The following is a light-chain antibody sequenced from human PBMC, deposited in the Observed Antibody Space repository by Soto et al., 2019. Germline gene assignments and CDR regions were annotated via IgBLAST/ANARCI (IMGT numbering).Light chain of an antibody. CDR1: QSVSSN. V-gene: IGKV3-15*01. CDR2: GAS. J-gene: IGKJ1*01. Sequence: EIVMTQSPATLSVSPGERATLSCRASQSVSSNLAWYQQKPGQGPRLLIYGASTRATGIPARFSGSGSGTEFTLTICSLQSEDFAVYYCQQYNKWPQTFGQGTKVEIK. CDR3: QQYNKWPQT.